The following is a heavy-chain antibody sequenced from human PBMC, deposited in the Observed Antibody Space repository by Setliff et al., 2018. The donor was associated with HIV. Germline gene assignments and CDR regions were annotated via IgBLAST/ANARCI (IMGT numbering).Heavy chain of an antibody. CDR3: AADRDVWFGELVT. Sequence: SVKVSCKTSGFTSPNSAIQWVRQARGQRLEWIGWIVVDSGLTNYAQKFQERVTITRDMSANTAFMELRSPRSDDTAVYYCAADRDVWFGELVTWAQGTLVTVSS. V-gene: IGHV1-58*02. D-gene: IGHD3-10*01. CDR2: IVVDSGLT. J-gene: IGHJ4*02. CDR1: GFTSPNSA.